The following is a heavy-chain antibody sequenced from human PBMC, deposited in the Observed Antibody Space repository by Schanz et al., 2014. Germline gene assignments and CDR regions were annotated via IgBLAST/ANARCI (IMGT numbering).Heavy chain of an antibody. CDR1: GFSFNNYW. D-gene: IGHD6-13*01. CDR3: ARDLRNSRPSYYDH. CDR2: IIHDGSEK. J-gene: IGHJ4*02. Sequence: EVQLVSFGGGLVQPGGSLRLSCAASGFSFNNYWMTWFRQAPGKGLEWVANIIHDGSEKFYVDSVKGRFTISRDNAKNSLYLQMDALRAEDTAVYYCARDLRNSRPSYYDHWGQGTLVTVSA. V-gene: IGHV3-7*01.